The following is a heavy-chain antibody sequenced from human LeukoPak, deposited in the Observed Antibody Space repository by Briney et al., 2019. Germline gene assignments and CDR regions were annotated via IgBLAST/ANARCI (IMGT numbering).Heavy chain of an antibody. Sequence: ASVTVSCKASGYTFTSYYMHWVRQAPGQGLEWMGIINPSGGSTSYAQKFQGRVTMTRDTSTSTVYMELSSLRSEDTAVYYCARPGGSSGYIAAFDIWGQGTMVTVSS. D-gene: IGHD3-22*01. CDR1: GYTFTSYY. CDR2: INPSGGST. V-gene: IGHV1-46*01. CDR3: ARPGGSSGYIAAFDI. J-gene: IGHJ3*02.